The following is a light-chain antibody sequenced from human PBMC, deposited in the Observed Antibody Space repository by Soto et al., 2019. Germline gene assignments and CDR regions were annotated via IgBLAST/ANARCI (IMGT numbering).Light chain of an antibody. V-gene: IGLV2-14*01. J-gene: IGLJ2*01. CDR2: EVV. CDR1: SSDVGGYNY. CDR3: SSYTSSNTVV. Sequence: QSALTQPASVSGSPGQSITISWTGSSSDVGGYNYVSWYQQHPGKAPKLMIFEVVNRPSGVSYRFSGSKSGNTASLTISGLQAEDEADYYCSSYTSSNTVVFGGGTKVTVL.